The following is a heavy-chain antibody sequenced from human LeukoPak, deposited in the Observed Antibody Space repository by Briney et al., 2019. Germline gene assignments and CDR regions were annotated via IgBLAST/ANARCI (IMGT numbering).Heavy chain of an antibody. J-gene: IGHJ4*02. V-gene: IGHV3-21*01. CDR2: ISSSSNYI. Sequence: GGSLRLSCAPSGFTFSSYSMNWVRQAPGKGLEWVSSISSSSNYIDYADAGKGRFTIYRDNTKNSLYLQMNSLRAEDTDLYYCARDLGGYSYPSDYWGQGTLVTVSS. CDR3: ARDLGGYSYPSDY. CDR1: GFTFSSYS. D-gene: IGHD5-18*01.